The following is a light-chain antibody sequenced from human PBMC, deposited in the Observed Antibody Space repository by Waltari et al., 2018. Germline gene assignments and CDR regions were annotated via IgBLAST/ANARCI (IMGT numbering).Light chain of an antibody. CDR2: AVT. Sequence: QSALTQPPSASGSPGQSVTISCTGTSGDIGTYDHVSWYQQHPGKAPKVIVYAVTKRPAGVPDSFAGSKSGDTAFLTVSGLQAEDEADYYCSSYAGNYIYVFGTGTEVTVL. CDR1: SGDIGTYDH. V-gene: IGLV2-8*01. CDR3: SSYAGNYIYV. J-gene: IGLJ1*01.